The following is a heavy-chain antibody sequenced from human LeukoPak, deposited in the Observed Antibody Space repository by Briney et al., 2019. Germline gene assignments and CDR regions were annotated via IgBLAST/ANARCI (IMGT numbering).Heavy chain of an antibody. D-gene: IGHD6-13*01. CDR3: ARGSSSSSWYFDY. CDR2: TYYRSTWYN. CDR1: GDTVSSNGGT. V-gene: IGHV6-1*01. Sequence: PSQTLSLTCAISGDTVSSNGGTWTWIRQSPSRGLEWLGRTYYRSTWYNDYAVSVKSRITINPDTSKSQFSLQLNSVTPDDTAVYYCARGSSSSSWYFDYWGQGTLVTVSS. J-gene: IGHJ4*02.